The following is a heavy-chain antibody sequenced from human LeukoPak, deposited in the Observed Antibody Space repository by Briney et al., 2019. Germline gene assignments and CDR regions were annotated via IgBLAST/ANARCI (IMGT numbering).Heavy chain of an antibody. CDR1: GYTFTAYY. V-gene: IGHV1-2*02. Sequence: WASVRVSCKASGYTFTAYYMHWVRQAPGQGLEWMGWINPNSGGTNSSQKFQDRVTLTRDTSISTAYMELSSLRSDDTAVYYCARAYGSGSSYHPDYWGQGTLVTVSS. D-gene: IGHD3-10*01. J-gene: IGHJ4*02. CDR2: INPNSGGT. CDR3: ARAYGSGSSYHPDY.